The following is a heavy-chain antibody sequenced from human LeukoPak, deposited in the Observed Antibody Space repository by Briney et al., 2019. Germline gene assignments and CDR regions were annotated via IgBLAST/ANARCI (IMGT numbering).Heavy chain of an antibody. CDR3: ATLPIVVVPAASYYFDY. CDR1: GYTLTELS. J-gene: IGHJ4*02. D-gene: IGHD2-2*01. Sequence: ASVKVSCKVSGYTLTELSMHWVRQAPGKGLEWRGGFDPEDGETIYAQKVQGRVTMTEDTSTDTACMELSSLRSEDTAVYYCATLPIVVVPAASYYFDYWGQGTLVTVSS. CDR2: FDPEDGET. V-gene: IGHV1-24*01.